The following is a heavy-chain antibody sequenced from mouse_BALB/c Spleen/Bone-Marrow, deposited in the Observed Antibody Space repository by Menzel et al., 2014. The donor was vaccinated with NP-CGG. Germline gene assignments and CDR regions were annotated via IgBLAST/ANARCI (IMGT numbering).Heavy chain of an antibody. Sequence: SGPELVKPGASVKISCKASEYTFTDYNMHWVKQSHGKSLEWIGYIYPYSGGTGYNQKFKSKATLTVDDSSFTAYMELRSLTTEDSAVYYCARSGIPYAMDYWGQGTSVTVSS. CDR1: EYTFTDYN. J-gene: IGHJ4*01. D-gene: IGHD5-2*01. CDR2: IYPYSGGT. CDR3: ARSGIPYAMDY. V-gene: IGHV1S29*02.